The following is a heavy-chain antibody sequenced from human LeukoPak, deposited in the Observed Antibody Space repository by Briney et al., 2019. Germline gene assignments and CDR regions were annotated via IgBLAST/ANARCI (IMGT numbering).Heavy chain of an antibody. CDR3: VKDLEYGGNQGVDY. D-gene: IGHD4-23*01. J-gene: IGHJ4*02. V-gene: IGHV3-23*01. CDR2: ISGSGGST. Sequence: GGSLRLSCAASGFTFSSYAMSWVRQAPGKGLEWVSAISGSGGSTYYADSVKGRFTISRDNSKNTLYLQMNSLRAEDTAVYYCVKDLEYGGNQGVDYWGQGTLVTVSS. CDR1: GFTFSSYA.